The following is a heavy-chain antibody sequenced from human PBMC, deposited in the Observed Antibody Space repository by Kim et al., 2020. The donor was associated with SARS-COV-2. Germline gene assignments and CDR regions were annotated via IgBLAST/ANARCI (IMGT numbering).Heavy chain of an antibody. J-gene: IGHJ6*03. D-gene: IGHD5-18*01. V-gene: IGHV4-59*08. CDR3: ARLRGYSYGALYYYYYMDV. CDR2: IYYSGST. CDR1: GGSISSYY. Sequence: SETLSLTCTVSGGSISSYYWSWIRQPPGKGLEWIGYIYYSGSTNYNPSLKSRVTISVDTSKNQFSLKLSSVTAADTAVYYCARLRGYSYGALYYYYYMDVWGKGTTVTVSS.